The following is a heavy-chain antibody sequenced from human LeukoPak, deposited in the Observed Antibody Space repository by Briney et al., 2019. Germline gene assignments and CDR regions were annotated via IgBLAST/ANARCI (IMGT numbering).Heavy chain of an antibody. CDR1: GYTFTGYY. CDR2: INPNSGGT. CDR3: ARVPLGYSGSYELVY. Sequence: ASVKVSCKASGYTFTGYYMHWVRQAPGQGLEWMGRINPNSGGTNYAQKFQGRVTMTRDTSISTAYMELSRLRSDDTAVYYCARVPLGYSGSYELVYRGQGTLVTVSS. D-gene: IGHD1-26*01. J-gene: IGHJ4*02. V-gene: IGHV1-2*06.